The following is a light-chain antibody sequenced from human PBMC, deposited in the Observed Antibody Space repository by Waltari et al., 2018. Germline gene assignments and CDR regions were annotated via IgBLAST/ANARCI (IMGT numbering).Light chain of an antibody. V-gene: IGKV1-6*01. Sequence: AIQMTQSPSSLSSSVVDRVTITCRASQDIGHDLGWYQQKPGKAPKLLIYAASSLQSVVPSRFSGAGSGTSFTLTISSLQPEDFATYYCLQDYDYPLTFGGGTKVAIK. J-gene: IGKJ4*01. CDR2: AAS. CDR3: LQDYDYPLT. CDR1: QDIGHD.